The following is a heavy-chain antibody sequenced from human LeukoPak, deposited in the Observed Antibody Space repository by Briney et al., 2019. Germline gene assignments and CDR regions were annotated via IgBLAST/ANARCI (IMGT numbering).Heavy chain of an antibody. CDR3: ARDVDKVHRGWFDP. CDR2: IKKDGSEK. V-gene: IGHV3-7*01. CDR1: GFPFSDYW. J-gene: IGHJ5*02. D-gene: IGHD5-12*01. Sequence: GGSLRLSCAASGFPFSDYWMSWVRQAPGKGPEWVANIKKDGSEKYYVDSVKGRFIISRDNAKNSLYLQMNSLRAEDTAVYYCARDVDKVHRGWFDPWGQGTLVTVSS.